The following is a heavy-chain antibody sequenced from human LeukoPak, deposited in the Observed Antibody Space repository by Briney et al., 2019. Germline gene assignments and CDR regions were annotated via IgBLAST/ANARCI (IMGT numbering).Heavy chain of an antibody. J-gene: IGHJ4*02. V-gene: IGHV4-59*08. CDR2: IYYTGST. CDR1: GGSISTYY. Sequence: KPSETLSLTCTVSGGSISTYYWSWIRQPPGKGLEWIGYIYYTGSTNYNPPLKSRVTISVDTSKNQFSLKLSSVTAADTAVYYCARHDSGSYPLDYWGQGTLVTVSS. CDR3: ARHDSGSYPLDY. D-gene: IGHD1-26*01.